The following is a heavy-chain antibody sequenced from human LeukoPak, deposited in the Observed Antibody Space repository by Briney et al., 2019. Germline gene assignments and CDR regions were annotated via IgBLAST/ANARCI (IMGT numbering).Heavy chain of an antibody. Sequence: QPGGSLRLSCAASGFTFSSYWMSWVRQAPGKGLEWVANIKQDGSEKYYVDSVKGRFTISRDNAKNSLYLQMNSLRAEDTAVYYCARDHGYYGSGSYFDYWGQGTLVTVSS. CDR3: ARDHGYYGSGSYFDY. CDR2: IKQDGSEK. J-gene: IGHJ4*02. CDR1: GFTFSSYW. V-gene: IGHV3-7*01. D-gene: IGHD3-10*01.